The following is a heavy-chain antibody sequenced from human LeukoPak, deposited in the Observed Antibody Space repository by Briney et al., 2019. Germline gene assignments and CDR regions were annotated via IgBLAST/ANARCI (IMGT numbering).Heavy chain of an antibody. Sequence: ASVKVSCKTSGFTFTGYYIHWVRQAPGQRFEWLGWINPSTGGTDYAQNFQGRLTLTRDESTSTAYMELSSLRSEDTAVYYCVSSTLGGITGTPRGSDYWGQGTLVTVSS. D-gene: IGHD1-7*01. CDR2: INPSTGGT. J-gene: IGHJ4*02. V-gene: IGHV1-2*02. CDR1: GFTFTGYY. CDR3: VSSTLGGITGTPRGSDY.